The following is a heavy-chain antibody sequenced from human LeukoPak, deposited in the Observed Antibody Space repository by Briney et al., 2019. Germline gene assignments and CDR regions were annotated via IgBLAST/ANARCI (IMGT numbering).Heavy chain of an antibody. Sequence: PGRSLRLSCAASGFTFSKSWISWVRQAPGKGLEWVANMNADGRERDYVDSVKGRFTISRDNARKSLYLQMSSLRAEDTAVYYCATYTHWVAGDVWGQGTTVTVSS. D-gene: IGHD3-16*01. V-gene: IGHV3-7*01. CDR1: GFTFSKSW. CDR2: MNADGRER. J-gene: IGHJ6*02. CDR3: ATYTHWVAGDV.